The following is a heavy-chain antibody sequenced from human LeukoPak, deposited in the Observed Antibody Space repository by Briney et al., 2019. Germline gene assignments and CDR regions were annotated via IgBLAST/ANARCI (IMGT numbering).Heavy chain of an antibody. Sequence: GGSLRLSCAASGFTFSSYGMHWVRQAPGKGLEWVAVISYDGSNKYYADSVKGRFTISRDNSKNTLYLQMNSLRAEDTAVYYCAKTLRVGYYYYYMDVWDKGTTVTVSS. V-gene: IGHV3-30*18. CDR3: AKTLRVGYYYYYMDV. CDR1: GFTFSSYG. J-gene: IGHJ6*03. D-gene: IGHD1-26*01. CDR2: ISYDGSNK.